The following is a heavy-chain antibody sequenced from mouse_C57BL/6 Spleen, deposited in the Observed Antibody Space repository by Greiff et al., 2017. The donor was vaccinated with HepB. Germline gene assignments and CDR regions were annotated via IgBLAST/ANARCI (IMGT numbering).Heavy chain of an antibody. J-gene: IGHJ4*01. CDR3: ARKTQLGGYAMDY. D-gene: IGHD4-1*02. Sequence: VQLQQPGAELVKPGASVKMSCKASGYTFTSYWITWVKQRPGQGLEWIGDIYPGSGSTNYNEKFKSKATLTVDTSSSTAYMQLSSLTSEDSAVYYCARKTQLGGYAMDYWGQGTSVTVSS. CDR2: IYPGSGST. CDR1: GYTFTSYW. V-gene: IGHV1-55*01.